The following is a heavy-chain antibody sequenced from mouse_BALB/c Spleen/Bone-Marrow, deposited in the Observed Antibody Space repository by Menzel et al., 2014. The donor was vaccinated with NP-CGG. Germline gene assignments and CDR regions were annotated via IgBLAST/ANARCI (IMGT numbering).Heavy chain of an antibody. Sequence: VQLQQPGPELVKPGASVKIPCKASGYTFTDYNMHWVKQSHGKSLEWIGYIYPYNGGTGYNQKFKSKATLTVDNSSSTAYMELRSLTSEDSAVYYCARSEGYDYDWFAYWGQGTLVTVSA. CDR3: ARSEGYDYDWFAY. V-gene: IGHV1S29*02. D-gene: IGHD2-4*01. CDR1: GYTFTDYN. J-gene: IGHJ3*01. CDR2: IYPYNGGT.